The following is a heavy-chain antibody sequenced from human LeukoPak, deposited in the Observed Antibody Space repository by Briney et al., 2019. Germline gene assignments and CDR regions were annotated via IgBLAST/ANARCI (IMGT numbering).Heavy chain of an antibody. Sequence: GRSLRLSCAASGFTFSSYGMHWVRQAPGKGLEWVAVIWYDGSNKFYADSVKGRFTISRDNSKNTLYLQMNSLRAEDTAVYYCARVQISQVVRGPLGPWGRGTLVTVSS. D-gene: IGHD3-10*01. J-gene: IGHJ5*02. CDR3: ARVQISQVVRGPLGP. CDR2: IWYDGSNK. V-gene: IGHV3-33*08. CDR1: GFTFSSYG.